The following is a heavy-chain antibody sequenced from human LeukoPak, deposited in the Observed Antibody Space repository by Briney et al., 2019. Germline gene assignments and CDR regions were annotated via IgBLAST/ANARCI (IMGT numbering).Heavy chain of an antibody. J-gene: IGHJ4*02. D-gene: IGHD3-22*01. CDR1: GFTFSIYG. CDR3: ARVVYDSSGLYYFDY. V-gene: IGHV3-33*01. Sequence: PGRSLRLSCAASGFTFSIYGMHWVRQAPGKGLEWVAVIWYDGSNKYYADSVKGRFTISRDNSKNTLYLQMNSLRAEDTAVYYCARVVYDSSGLYYFDYWGQGTLVTVSS. CDR2: IWYDGSNK.